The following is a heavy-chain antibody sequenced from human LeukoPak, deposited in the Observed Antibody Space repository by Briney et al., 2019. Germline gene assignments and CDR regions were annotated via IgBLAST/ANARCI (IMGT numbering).Heavy chain of an antibody. J-gene: IGHJ4*02. CDR1: GFTFSSYA. D-gene: IGHD6-13*01. Sequence: GGSLRLSCAASGFTFSSYAMSWVRQAPGKGLEWVSAISGSGGSTYYADSVKGRFTISRDNSKNTLYLQMNSLRAEDTAVYYCAKDSEDSSGWYGVGYFDYWGQGTLVTVSS. CDR3: AKDSEDSSGWYGVGYFDY. V-gene: IGHV3-23*01. CDR2: ISGSGGST.